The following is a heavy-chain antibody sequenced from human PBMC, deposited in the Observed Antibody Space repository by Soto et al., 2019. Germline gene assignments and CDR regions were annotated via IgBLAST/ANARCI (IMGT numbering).Heavy chain of an antibody. V-gene: IGHV3-23*01. J-gene: IGHJ4*02. D-gene: IGHD2-2*03. CDR2: IYGGGNGP. CDR3: AKMEGMDPWAYSFDY. CDR1: GVTFSDFA. Sequence: EVQVLESGGGLVQPGWSLRLSCAATGVTFSDFAMSWVRQAPGKGLEWVSRIYGGGNGPHYADSVKGRVTISRDNSKNTLYLQMNSLRAEDTAVYYCAKMEGMDPWAYSFDYWGQGTLVTVSS.